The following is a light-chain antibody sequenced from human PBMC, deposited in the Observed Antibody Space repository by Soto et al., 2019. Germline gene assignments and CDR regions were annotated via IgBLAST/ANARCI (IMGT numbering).Light chain of an antibody. CDR1: HDINNY. J-gene: IGKJ5*01. CDR3: QQFDNLPFT. Sequence: DIQMTQSPSSLSASVGDRVTIICQASHDINNYLNWYQQKPGKAPKLLIYDSSNSEIGVPSRFSGSGYGTRFSFTISRLQPEDIATYYCQQFDNLPFTFGQGTRLEIK. CDR2: DSS. V-gene: IGKV1-33*01.